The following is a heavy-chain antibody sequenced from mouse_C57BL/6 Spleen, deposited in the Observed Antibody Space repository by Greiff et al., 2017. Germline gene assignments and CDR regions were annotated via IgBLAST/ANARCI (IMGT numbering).Heavy chain of an antibody. J-gene: IGHJ1*03. CDR3: ARSLHGYDWYFDV. Sequence: QVQLQQPGAELVRPGTSVKLSCKASGYTFTSYLMHWVKQRPGQGLEWIGVIDPSDSYTNYNQKFKGKATLTVDTSSSTAYMQLSSLTSEDSAVYYCARSLHGYDWYFDVWGTGTTVTVSS. CDR2: IDPSDSYT. CDR1: GYTFTSYL. D-gene: IGHD2-2*01. V-gene: IGHV1-59*01.